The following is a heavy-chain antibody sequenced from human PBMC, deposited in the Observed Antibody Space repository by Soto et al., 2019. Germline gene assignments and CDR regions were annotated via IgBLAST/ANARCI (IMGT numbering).Heavy chain of an antibody. CDR1: GFTFSSYA. J-gene: IGHJ5*02. CDR2: ISGSGGST. Sequence: EVQLLESGGGLVQPGGSLRLSCAASGFTFSSYAMSWVRQAPGKGLEWVSAISGSGGSTYYADSVKGRFTISRDNSKNTLYLQRTSLRAEDTAVYYCAKVVSNYDCYWFDPWGQGTLVTVSS. D-gene: IGHD4-4*01. V-gene: IGHV3-23*01. CDR3: AKVVSNYDCYWFDP.